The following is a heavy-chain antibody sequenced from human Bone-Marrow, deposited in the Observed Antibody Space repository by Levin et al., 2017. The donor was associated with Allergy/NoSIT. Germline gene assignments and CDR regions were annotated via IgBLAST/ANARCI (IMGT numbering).Heavy chain of an antibody. CDR1: GFTFSSYA. J-gene: IGHJ6*02. CDR2: ISYDGSNK. CDR3: AREDIVVVPAGYYYDGMDV. Sequence: LSLTCAASGFTFSSYAMHWVRQAPGKGLEWVAVISYDGSNKYYADSVKGRFTISRDNSKNTLYLQMNSLRAEDTAVYYCAREDIVVVPAGYYYDGMDVWGQGTTVTVSS. D-gene: IGHD2-2*01. V-gene: IGHV3-30-3*01.